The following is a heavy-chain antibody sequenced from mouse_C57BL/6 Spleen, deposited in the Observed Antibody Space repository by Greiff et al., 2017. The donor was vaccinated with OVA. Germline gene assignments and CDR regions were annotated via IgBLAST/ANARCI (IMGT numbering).Heavy chain of an antibody. V-gene: IGHV2-6-1*01. CDR2: IWSDGST. J-gene: IGHJ1*03. CDR1: GFSLTSYG. Sequence: QVQLKQSGPGLVAPSQSLSITCTVSGFSLTSYGVHWVRQPPGKGLEWLVVIWSDGSTTYNSALKSRLSISKVNSKSHVFLHMNHLHTDETAMNYCARHSNYWYFDVWGTGTTVTVSS. CDR3: ARHSNYWYFDV. D-gene: IGHD2-5*01.